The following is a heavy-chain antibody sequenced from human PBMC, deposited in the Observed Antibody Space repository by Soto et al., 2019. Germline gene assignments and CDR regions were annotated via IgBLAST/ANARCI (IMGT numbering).Heavy chain of an antibody. CDR1: GFTFSTYS. Sequence: EVQLVESGGGLVQPGGSLRLSCAASGFTFSTYSMNWVRQAPGKGLEWVSYISNTGGTRYYADSGKGRITISRDNAKNSLYLQLTSLRQEDTAVYYCARDSSAAARRGGMDVWGQGITVTVSS. D-gene: IGHD6-6*01. CDR2: ISNTGGTR. V-gene: IGHV3-48*02. CDR3: ARDSSAAARRGGMDV. J-gene: IGHJ6*02.